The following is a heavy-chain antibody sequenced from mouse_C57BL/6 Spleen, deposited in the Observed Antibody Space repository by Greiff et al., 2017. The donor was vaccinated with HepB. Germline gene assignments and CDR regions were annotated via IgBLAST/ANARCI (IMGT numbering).Heavy chain of an antibody. CDR1: GYTFTSYW. Sequence: QVQLQQPGAELVRPGSSVKLSCKASGYTFTSYWMDWVKQRPGQGLEWIGNIYPSDSETHDNQKFKDKATLTVDKSSSTAYMQLSSLTSEDSAVYYCARSDYGSSYGAYWGQGTLVTVSA. CDR3: ARSDYGSSYGAY. V-gene: IGHV1-61*01. CDR2: IYPSDSET. J-gene: IGHJ3*01. D-gene: IGHD1-1*01.